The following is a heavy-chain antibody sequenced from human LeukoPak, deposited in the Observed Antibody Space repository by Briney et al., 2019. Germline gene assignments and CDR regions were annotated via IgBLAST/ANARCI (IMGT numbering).Heavy chain of an antibody. J-gene: IGHJ4*02. CDR1: GFTFSSYW. V-gene: IGHV3-7*01. CDR3: AIIPRAAAGPSARSPFHY. Sequence: GGSLRLSCEVSGFTFSSYWMNWVRQAPGKGLEWVANIKQDGSDKYYVDSVKGRFTISRDNAKDSLYLQMNSLRAEDTAVYYCAIIPRAAAGPSARSPFHYWGQGTLVTVSS. CDR2: IKQDGSDK. D-gene: IGHD6-13*01.